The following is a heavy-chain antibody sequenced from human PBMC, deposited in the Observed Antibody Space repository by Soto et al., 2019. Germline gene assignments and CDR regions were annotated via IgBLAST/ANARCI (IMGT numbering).Heavy chain of an antibody. V-gene: IGHV4-59*08. CDR2: IYYSGST. Sequence: SETLSLTCTVSGGSISSYYWSWIRQPPGKGLEWIGYIYYSGSTNYNPSLKSRVTISVDTSKNQFSLKLSSVTAADTAVYYCATQKAPYCSGGSCPDDAFEIWGQGTMVTVSS. D-gene: IGHD2-15*01. CDR1: GGSISSYY. J-gene: IGHJ3*02. CDR3: ATQKAPYCSGGSCPDDAFEI.